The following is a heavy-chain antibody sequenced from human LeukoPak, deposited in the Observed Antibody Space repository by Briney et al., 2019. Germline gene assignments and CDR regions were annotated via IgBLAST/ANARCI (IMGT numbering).Heavy chain of an antibody. CDR2: TDYRSKWYT. CDR1: GGSVSSNSAG. J-gene: IGHJ3*02. CDR3: ARDLTDKDAFDI. Sequence: SQTLSLTCAISGGSVSSNSAGWRWIRQSPSRGLEWLGRTDYRSKWYTDYAPSVKSRMSINSDTSRNQLSLQVDSVTPEDTAIYYCARDLTDKDAFDIWGQGTMVTVSS. V-gene: IGHV6-1*01.